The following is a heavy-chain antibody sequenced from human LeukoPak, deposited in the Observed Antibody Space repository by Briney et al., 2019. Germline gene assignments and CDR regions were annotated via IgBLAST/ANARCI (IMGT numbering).Heavy chain of an antibody. CDR2: IIPILGIA. J-gene: IGHJ6*02. V-gene: IGHV1-69*04. CDR1: GGTFSSSA. CDR3: ARAPGYSIQYGMDV. Sequence: ASVKVSCKASGGTFSSSAISWVRQAPGQGLEWMGRIIPILGIANYAQKFQGRVTITADKSTSTAYMELSSLRSEDTAVYYCARAPGYSIQYGMDVWGQGTTVTVSS. D-gene: IGHD3-9*01.